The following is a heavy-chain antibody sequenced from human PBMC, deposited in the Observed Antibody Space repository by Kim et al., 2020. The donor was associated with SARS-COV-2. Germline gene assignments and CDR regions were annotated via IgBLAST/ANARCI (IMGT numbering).Heavy chain of an antibody. J-gene: IGHJ6*02. D-gene: IGHD2-2*01. V-gene: IGHV4-59*01. CDR3: ARTLGYCSSTSCFYGMDV. Sequence: SETLSLTCTVSGGSISSYYWSWIRQPPGKGLEWIGYIYYSGSTNYNPSLKSRVTISVDTSKNQFSLKLSSVTAADTAVYYCARTLGYCSSTSCFYGMDVWGQGTTVTVS. CDR2: IYYSGST. CDR1: GGSISSYY.